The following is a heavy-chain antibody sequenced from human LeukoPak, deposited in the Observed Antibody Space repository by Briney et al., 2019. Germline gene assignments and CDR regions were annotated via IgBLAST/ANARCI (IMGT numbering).Heavy chain of an antibody. V-gene: IGHV3-23*01. D-gene: IGHD1-26*01. CDR1: GFTFSSYA. CDR3: AKGSGSYSRGYFDY. CDR2: ISGSGGST. Sequence: SGGSLRLSCAASGFTFSSYAMSWVRQAPGKGLEWVSAISGSGGSTYYADSVKGRFTISRDNSKNTLYLQMNSLRAEDTAVYYCAKGSGSYSRGYFDYWGQGTLVTVSS. J-gene: IGHJ4*02.